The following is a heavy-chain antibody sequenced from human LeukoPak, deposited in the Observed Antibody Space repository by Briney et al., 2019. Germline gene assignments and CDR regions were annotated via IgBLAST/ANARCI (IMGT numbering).Heavy chain of an antibody. Sequence: GGSLRLSCAASGFTFSSYSMNWVRQAPGKGLEWVSSIGSSSSIYYADSVKGRFTISRDNAKNSLYLQMNSLRADDTAAYYCAREHAEAFDIWGQGTVVTVSS. CDR1: GFTFSSYS. CDR2: IGSSSSI. D-gene: IGHD2-2*01. CDR3: AREHAEAFDI. V-gene: IGHV3-21*01. J-gene: IGHJ3*02.